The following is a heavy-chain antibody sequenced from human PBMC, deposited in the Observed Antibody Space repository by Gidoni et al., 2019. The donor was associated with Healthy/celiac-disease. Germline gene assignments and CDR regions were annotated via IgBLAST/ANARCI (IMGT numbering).Heavy chain of an antibody. V-gene: IGHV3-23*04. CDR2: SSGSGGST. Sequence: EVQLVESGGGLVQPGGSLRLSCAASGFSFSSYAISWVRQAPGKGLEGVSASSGSGGSTYYADAVKGRFKISRDNSKNTLYLQMNSLRAEDTAVYYCAKQWFRELFCGSIYMDVWGKGTTVTVSS. CDR1: GFSFSSYA. J-gene: IGHJ6*03. D-gene: IGHD3-10*01. CDR3: AKQWFRELFCGSIYMDV.